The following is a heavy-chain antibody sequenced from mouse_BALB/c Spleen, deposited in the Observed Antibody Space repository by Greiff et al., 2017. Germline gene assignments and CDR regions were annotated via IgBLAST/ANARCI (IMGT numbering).Heavy chain of an antibody. V-gene: IGHV2-9*02. CDR2: IWAGGST. Sequence: VQLQQSGPGLVAPSQSLSITCTVSGFSLTSYGVHWVRQPPGKGLEWLGVIWAGGSTNYNSALMSRLSISKDNSKSQVFLKMNSLQSDDTAMYYCARVYYDYERWAMDYWGQGTSVTVSS. J-gene: IGHJ4*01. D-gene: IGHD2-4*01. CDR1: GFSLTSYG. CDR3: ARVYYDYERWAMDY.